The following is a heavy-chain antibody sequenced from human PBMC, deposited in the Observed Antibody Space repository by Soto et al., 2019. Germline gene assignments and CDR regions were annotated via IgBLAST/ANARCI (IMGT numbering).Heavy chain of an antibody. D-gene: IGHD1-26*01. J-gene: IGHJ4*02. CDR2: INQDGSEK. Sequence: EVHLVESGGGLVQTGGSLRLSCAIFESTVSRDWMNWVRQAPGKGLEWVAHINQDGSEKYYVDSVKGRFTISRDNAKKSRDLQMNSLRPADTAMYYCSGGVGDAFWGQGTLVTVSS. CDR3: SGGVGDAF. V-gene: IGHV3-7*04. CDR1: ESTVSRDW.